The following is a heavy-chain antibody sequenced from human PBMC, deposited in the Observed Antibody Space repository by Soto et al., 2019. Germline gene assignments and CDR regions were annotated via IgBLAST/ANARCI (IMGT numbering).Heavy chain of an antibody. CDR1: GASINDGAYY. J-gene: IGHJ4*02. D-gene: IGHD4-17*01. CDR3: ARSNYGDYGAQPDH. Sequence: QVQLQESGPGLVKPAQTLSLTCTVSGASINDGAYYWNWGRQHPEKGLVWIGYIRYSGNTYYNPSLRSRVIISLDTCKNQFSLMLSSVTAADTAMYYCARSNYGDYGAQPDHWGQGTPVTVSS. V-gene: IGHV4-31*03. CDR2: IRYSGNT.